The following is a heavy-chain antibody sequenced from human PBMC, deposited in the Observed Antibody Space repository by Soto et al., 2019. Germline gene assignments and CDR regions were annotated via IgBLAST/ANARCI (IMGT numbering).Heavy chain of an antibody. J-gene: IGHJ5*02. Sequence: QPGGSLRLSCAASGFTFSNYWMSWVRQAPGKGLEWVASIKQDGSEKQYADSVKGRFTISRDDATNTLYLQMNSLRADDTAFYYCVRVVSGLYYHNPNDAGLLDLWGEGTLVSVSS. CDR3: VRVVSGLYYHNPNDAGLLDL. CDR2: IKQDGSEK. V-gene: IGHV3-7*01. D-gene: IGHD3-3*02. CDR1: GFTFSNYW.